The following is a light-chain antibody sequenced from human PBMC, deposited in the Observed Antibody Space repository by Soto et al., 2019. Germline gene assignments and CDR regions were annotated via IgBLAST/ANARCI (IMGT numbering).Light chain of an antibody. Sequence: IFMTQSPATLSVSPGGRATLSCRASEDVCSKLAWYQQKPGLPPRLVIYDASTRATGIPGRFSGSGSGKDFTLTISGLQSEDFAIYYCLQYDTWPPGTFGQGTKVEI. V-gene: IGKV3-15*01. CDR3: LQYDTWPPGT. CDR1: EDVCSK. CDR2: DAS. J-gene: IGKJ1*01.